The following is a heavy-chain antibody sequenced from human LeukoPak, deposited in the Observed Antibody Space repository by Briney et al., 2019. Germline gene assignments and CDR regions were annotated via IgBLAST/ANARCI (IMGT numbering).Heavy chain of an antibody. Sequence: SETLSLTCSVSGDSVTSGNYYWSWIRQHPAKGPECIGHIHHSGTIYYNPSLLSRATISVDASKNQFSLRLSSVTAADTALYYCAGGNDDSKLHHWGQGTLVTVSS. CDR1: GDSVTSGNYY. CDR3: AGGNDDSKLHH. J-gene: IGHJ1*01. CDR2: IHHSGTI. V-gene: IGHV4-31*03. D-gene: IGHD3-22*01.